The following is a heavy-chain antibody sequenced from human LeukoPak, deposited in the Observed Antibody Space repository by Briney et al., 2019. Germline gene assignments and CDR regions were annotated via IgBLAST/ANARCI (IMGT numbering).Heavy chain of an antibody. CDR3: ANENYDSSGYYPPGLYGMDV. CDR2: ISGDGTRT. V-gene: IGHV3-23*01. J-gene: IGHJ6*02. Sequence: PTGGSLRLSCAASGFSFSSYAMTWARQAPVKGLEWVSAISGDGTRTYYADSVKGRFTISRDNSKNTLYLQMNSLRAEDTAVYYCANENYDSSGYYPPGLYGMDVWGQGTTITVSS. CDR1: GFSFSSYA. D-gene: IGHD3-22*01.